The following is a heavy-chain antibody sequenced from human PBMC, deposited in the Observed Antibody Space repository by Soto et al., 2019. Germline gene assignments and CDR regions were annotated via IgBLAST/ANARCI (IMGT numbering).Heavy chain of an antibody. Sequence: SVMLSSKASGGTFSSYAISWGRQAPGQGLEWMGGITPLFGTANYAQKFQGRVTITADESTSTAYMELSSLRSEDTAVYYCARDPRIAVAGTHYYYGMDVWGQGTTVTVSS. V-gene: IGHV1-69*13. J-gene: IGHJ6*02. D-gene: IGHD6-19*01. CDR2: ITPLFGTA. CDR1: GGTFSSYA. CDR3: ARDPRIAVAGTHYYYGMDV.